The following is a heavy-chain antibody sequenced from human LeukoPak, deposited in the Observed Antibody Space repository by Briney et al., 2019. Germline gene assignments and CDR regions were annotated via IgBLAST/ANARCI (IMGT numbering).Heavy chain of an antibody. V-gene: IGHV3-15*01. CDR1: AFTFSNAW. J-gene: IGHJ4*02. CDR2: IKSKTDGETT. Sequence: GGSLRLSCAASAFTFSNAWMSWVRQAPGKGLEWVGRIKSKTDGETTDYAAPVKGRFTISRDDSKNTLYLQMNSLKTEDTAVYYCTTLEWLENFDYWGQGTLVTVSS. D-gene: IGHD3-3*01. CDR3: TTLEWLENFDY.